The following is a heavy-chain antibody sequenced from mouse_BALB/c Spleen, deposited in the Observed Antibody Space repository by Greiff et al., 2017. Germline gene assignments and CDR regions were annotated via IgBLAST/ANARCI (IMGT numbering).Heavy chain of an antibody. CDR3: ARQGGKGFAY. CDR1: GFTFSSYA. J-gene: IGHJ3*01. CDR2: ISSGGSYT. V-gene: IGHV5-9-3*01. Sequence: EVKLVESGGGLVKPGGSLKLSCAASGFTFSSYAMSWVRQTPAKRLEWVATISSGGSYTYYPDSVKGRFTISRDNAKNTLYLQMSSLRSEDTAMYYCARQGGKGFAYWGQGTLGTVSA.